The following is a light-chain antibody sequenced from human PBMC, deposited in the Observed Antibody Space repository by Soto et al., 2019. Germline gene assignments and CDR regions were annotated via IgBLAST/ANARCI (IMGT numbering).Light chain of an antibody. Sequence: IVLTPSPATLSLSPGERATLSCRASQSVSSYLAWYQQKPGQAPRLLIYDASNRATGIPARFSGSGSGTDFTLTISSLEPEDFAVYYCQQRSNWPTFGQGTKV. J-gene: IGKJ1*01. CDR1: QSVSSY. CDR3: QQRSNWPT. CDR2: DAS. V-gene: IGKV3-11*01.